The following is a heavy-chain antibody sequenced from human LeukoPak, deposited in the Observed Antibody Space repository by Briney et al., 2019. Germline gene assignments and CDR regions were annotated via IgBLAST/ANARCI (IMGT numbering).Heavy chain of an antibody. CDR3: ARDGGATMVRGVATYDS. V-gene: IGHV3-21*01. D-gene: IGHD3-10*01. CDR1: GFTFSSYS. J-gene: IGHJ4*02. Sequence: PGGSLRLSCAASGFTFSSYSMNSVRQAPGKGLEWVSSISSSSSYIYYADTVKGRFTISRDNAKNSLYLQMNSLRDEDTAVYYCARDGGATMVRGVATYDSWGQGTLATVSS. CDR2: ISSSSSYI.